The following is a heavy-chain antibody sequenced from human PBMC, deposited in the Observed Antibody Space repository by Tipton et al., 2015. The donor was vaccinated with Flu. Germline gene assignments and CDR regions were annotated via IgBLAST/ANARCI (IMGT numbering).Heavy chain of an antibody. D-gene: IGHD5-12*01. CDR3: ARAQALVASSAMDV. CDR1: GGPFSSYS. CDR2: IIPILGTE. V-gene: IGHV1-69*01. J-gene: IGHJ6*02. Sequence: QLVQSGAEVKMPGSSVKVSCKASGGPFSSYSINWVRQAPGQGLEWMGGIIPILGTEDYAQKFQGRVTITADESTSTTYMELSSLRFDDTAVYYWARAQALVASSAMDVWGQGTTVTVSS.